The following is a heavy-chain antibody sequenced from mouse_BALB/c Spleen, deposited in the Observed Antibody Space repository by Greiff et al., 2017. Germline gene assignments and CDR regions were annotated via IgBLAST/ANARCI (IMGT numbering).Heavy chain of an antibody. Sequence: VMLVESGPGLVQPSQSLSITCTVSGFSLTSYGVHWVRQSPGKGLEWLGVIWSGGSTDYNAAFISRLSISKDNSKSQVFFKMNSLQANDTAIYYCARNELITTVVAPFDYWGQGTTLTVSS. V-gene: IGHV2-2*02. CDR3: ARNELITTVVAPFDY. CDR1: GFSLTSYG. CDR2: IWSGGST. J-gene: IGHJ2*01. D-gene: IGHD1-1*01.